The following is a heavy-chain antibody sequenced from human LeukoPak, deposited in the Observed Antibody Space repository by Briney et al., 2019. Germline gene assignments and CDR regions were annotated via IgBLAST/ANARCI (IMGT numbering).Heavy chain of an antibody. CDR3: ARKYGAAAFFDY. CDR2: IYHSGSP. V-gene: IGHV4-4*02. D-gene: IGHD6-13*01. J-gene: IGHJ4*02. Sequence: GSLRLSCAASGFTFSSYAMSWVRQPPGKGLEWIGEIYHSGSPNYKPSLKSRVTISVDKSKNQFSLNLSSVTAADTAVYYCARKYGAAAFFDYWGQGTLVTVSS. CDR1: GFTFSSYAM.